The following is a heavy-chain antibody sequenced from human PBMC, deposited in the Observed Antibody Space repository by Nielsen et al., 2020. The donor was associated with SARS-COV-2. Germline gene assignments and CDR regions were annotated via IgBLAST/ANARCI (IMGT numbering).Heavy chain of an antibody. V-gene: IGHV1-2*04. J-gene: IGHJ6*02. D-gene: IGHD6-19*01. CDR1: GYSFSNFD. Sequence: ASVKVSCKASGYSFSNFDINWVRQAPGQGLEWMGWINPNSGGTNYAQKFQGWVTMTRDTSISTAYMELSRLRSDDTAVYYCARDSSGSQYYYYGMDVWGQGTTVTVSS. CDR2: INPNSGGT. CDR3: ARDSSGSQYYYYGMDV.